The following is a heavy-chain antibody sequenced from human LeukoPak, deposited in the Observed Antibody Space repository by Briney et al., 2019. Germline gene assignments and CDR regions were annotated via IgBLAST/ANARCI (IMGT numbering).Heavy chain of an antibody. J-gene: IGHJ4*02. CDR2: VHLNGAT. V-gene: IGHV4-4*02. CDR3: TRESGAFSPFGF. D-gene: IGHD1-26*01. CDR1: GGSIMNTNW. Sequence: PSGTLSLTCAVSGGSIMNTNWWSWVRQPPGKGLEWIGEVHLNGATNYNPSLESRVSMSIDKSKNQLSLKLTSVTAADTATYFCTRESGAFSPFGFWGQGTLVTVSS.